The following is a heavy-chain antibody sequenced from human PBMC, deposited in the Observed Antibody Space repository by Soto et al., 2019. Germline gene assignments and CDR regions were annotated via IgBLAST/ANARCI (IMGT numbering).Heavy chain of an antibody. D-gene: IGHD1-7*01. V-gene: IGHV3-30-3*01. CDR2: ISYDGSNK. Sequence: PVGSLRLSCAASGFTFSSYAMHWVRQAPGKGLEWVAVISYDGSNKYYADSVKGRFTISRDNSKNTLYLQMNSLRAEDTAVYYCARELELRWRRRYYYGMDVWGQGTTVTVSS. CDR1: GFTFSSYA. J-gene: IGHJ6*02. CDR3: ARELELRWRRRYYYGMDV.